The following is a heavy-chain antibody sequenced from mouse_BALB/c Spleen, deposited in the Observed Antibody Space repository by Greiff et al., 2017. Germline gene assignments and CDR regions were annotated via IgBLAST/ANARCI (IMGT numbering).Heavy chain of an antibody. CDR3: ARHDGYYGY. D-gene: IGHD2-3*01. V-gene: IGHV1-69*02. CDR1: GYTFTSYW. Sequence: QVQLQQPGAELVKPGASVKLSCKASGYTFTSYWMHWVKQRPGQGLEWIGEIDPSDSYTNYNQKFKGKATLTVDKSSSTAYMQLSSLTSEDSAVYYCARHDGYYGYWGKGTTLTVSS. J-gene: IGHJ2*01. CDR2: IDPSDSYT.